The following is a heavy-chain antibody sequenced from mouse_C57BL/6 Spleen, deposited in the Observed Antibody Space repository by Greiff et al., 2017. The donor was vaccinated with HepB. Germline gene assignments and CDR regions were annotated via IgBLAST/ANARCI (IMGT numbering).Heavy chain of an antibody. CDR1: GFTFSDYY. V-gene: IGHV5-16*01. CDR2: INSDGSST. CDR3: ARAGSIYYGNFYFDY. D-gene: IGHD2-1*01. J-gene: IGHJ2*01. Sequence: EVKLMESEGGLVQPGSSMKLSCTASGFTFSDYYMAWVRQVPEKGLEWVANINSDGSSTYYLDSLKSRFIISRDNAKNILYLQMSSLKSEDTATYYCARAGSIYYGNFYFDYWGQGTTLTVSS.